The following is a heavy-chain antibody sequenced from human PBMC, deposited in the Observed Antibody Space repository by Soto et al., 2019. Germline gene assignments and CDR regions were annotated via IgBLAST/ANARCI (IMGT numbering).Heavy chain of an antibody. CDR2: ISYDGSNK. CDR3: AKDSIVVVTASVTYLPDY. J-gene: IGHJ4*02. CDR1: GFTFSSYG. V-gene: IGHV3-30*18. D-gene: IGHD2-21*02. Sequence: VQLVESGGGVVQPGRSLRLSCAASGFTFSSYGMHWVRQAPGKGLEWVAVISYDGSNKYYADSVKGRFTISRDNSKNTLYLQMNSLRAEDTAVYYCAKDSIVVVTASVTYLPDYWGQGTLVTVSS.